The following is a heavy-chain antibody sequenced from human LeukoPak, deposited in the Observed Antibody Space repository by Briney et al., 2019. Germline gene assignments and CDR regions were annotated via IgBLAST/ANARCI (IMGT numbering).Heavy chain of an antibody. D-gene: IGHD2-2*01. CDR2: LSHSGSS. J-gene: IGHJ3*02. CDR3: ARARYANAWYAFDI. Sequence: PSETVSLTCTVSGGSVSSYYWSWIRRPPGRGLEWIAYLSHSGSSDSNPSLTSRVTTLVDTSKNQFSLKLTSVTAADTAVYYCARARYANAWYAFDIWGHGTMVTVSS. CDR1: GGSVSSYY. V-gene: IGHV4-59*02.